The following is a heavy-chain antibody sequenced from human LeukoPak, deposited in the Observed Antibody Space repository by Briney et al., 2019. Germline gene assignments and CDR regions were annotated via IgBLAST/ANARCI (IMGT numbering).Heavy chain of an antibody. Sequence: SETLSLTCTVSGGSIWNYYWSWIRQPAGKGLEWIGRIYTSGSTNYNLSLKSRVTMSVDTSKNQFSLKLSSVTAADTAVYYCARGHSSGYYFRPDYWGQGTLVTVSS. CDR3: ARGHSSGYYFRPDY. V-gene: IGHV4-4*07. D-gene: IGHD3-22*01. J-gene: IGHJ4*02. CDR1: GGSIWNYY. CDR2: IYTSGST.